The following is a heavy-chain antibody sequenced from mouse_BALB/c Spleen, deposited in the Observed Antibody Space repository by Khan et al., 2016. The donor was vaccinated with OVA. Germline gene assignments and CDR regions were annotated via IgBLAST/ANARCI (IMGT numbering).Heavy chain of an antibody. J-gene: IGHJ3*01. Sequence: VQLQEPGAELVKPGASVRLSCKASGYTFTNYYLYWVKQRPGHGLEWIGDINSSTGGTNFNEKFKNKVTLTVDKSSSTAYMQLSSLTSEESAVYYCSRSRYGTFAYWGQGTLITDSA. CDR1: GYTFTNYY. V-gene: IGHV1S81*02. D-gene: IGHD2-1*01. CDR2: INSSTGGT. CDR3: SRSRYGTFAY.